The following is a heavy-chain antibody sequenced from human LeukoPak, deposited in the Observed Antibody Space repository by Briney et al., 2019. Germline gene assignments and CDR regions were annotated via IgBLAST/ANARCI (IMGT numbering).Heavy chain of an antibody. CDR3: ARDRGYSYGYVDY. CDR1: GFIFSSYG. Sequence: GGSLRLSCAASGFIFSSYGMHWVRQAPGKGLEWVAFIRYDGSKKYYADSVKGRFTISRDNSKNTLYLQMNSLRAEDTAVYYCARDRGYSYGYVDYWGQGTLVTVSS. J-gene: IGHJ4*02. V-gene: IGHV3-30*02. CDR2: IRYDGSKK. D-gene: IGHD5-18*01.